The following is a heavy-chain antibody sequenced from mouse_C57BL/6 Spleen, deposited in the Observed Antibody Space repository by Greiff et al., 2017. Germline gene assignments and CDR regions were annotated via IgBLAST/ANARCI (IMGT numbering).Heavy chain of an antibody. CDR3: AGYYGSSLYWYFDV. J-gene: IGHJ1*03. Sequence: QVQLQQPGTELVKPGASVKLSCKASGYTFTSYGMHWVKQRPGQGLEWIGNINPSNGGTNYNEKFKSKATLTVDKSSSTAYMQRSSLTSEDSAVYYCAGYYGSSLYWYFDVWGTGTTVTVSS. V-gene: IGHV1-53*01. CDR1: GYTFTSYG. CDR2: INPSNGGT. D-gene: IGHD1-1*01.